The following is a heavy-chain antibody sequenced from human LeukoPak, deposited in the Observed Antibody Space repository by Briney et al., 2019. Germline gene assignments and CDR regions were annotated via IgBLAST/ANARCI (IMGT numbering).Heavy chain of an antibody. CDR1: GYSFTNYW. J-gene: IGHJ3*02. V-gene: IGHV5-51*01. Sequence: GESLKISCKGSGYSFTNYWIGWVRQMPGKGLEWMGIIYPGDSDTRYSPSFQGQVTISADMSISTAYLQWSSLKASDTAMYYCARFDRNDVHSFDIWGQGTMVTVSS. D-gene: IGHD1-1*01. CDR2: IYPGDSDT. CDR3: ARFDRNDVHSFDI.